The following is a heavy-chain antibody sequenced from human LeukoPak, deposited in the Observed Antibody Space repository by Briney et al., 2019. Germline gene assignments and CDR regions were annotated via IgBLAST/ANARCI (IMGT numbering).Heavy chain of an antibody. J-gene: IGHJ4*02. D-gene: IGHD4-17*01. CDR1: GFTFSDHY. V-gene: IGHV3-72*01. Sequence: GGSLRLSCAASGFTFSDHYMDWVRQAPGKGLEWVGRTRNKANSYTTEYAASVKGRFTISRDDSKNSLYLQMNSLKTEDTAVYYCARGGGYGDYSYWGQGTLVTVSS. CDR2: TRNKANSYTT. CDR3: ARGGGYGDYSY.